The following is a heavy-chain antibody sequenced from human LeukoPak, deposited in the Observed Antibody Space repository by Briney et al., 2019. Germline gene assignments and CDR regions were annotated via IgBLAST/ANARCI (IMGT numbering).Heavy chain of an antibody. J-gene: IGHJ4*02. D-gene: IGHD4-23*01. V-gene: IGHV4-39*01. CDR1: GGSISSSSYY. Sequence: KPSETLPLTCTVSGGSISSSSYYWGWIRQPPGKGLEWIGSIYYSGSTYYNPSLKSRVTISVDTSKNQFSLKLSSVTAADTAVYYCARVIRYGGNPFDYWGQGTQVTVSS. CDR2: IYYSGST. CDR3: ARVIRYGGNPFDY.